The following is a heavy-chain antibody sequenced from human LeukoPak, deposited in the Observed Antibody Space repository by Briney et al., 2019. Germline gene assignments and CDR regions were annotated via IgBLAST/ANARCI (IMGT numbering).Heavy chain of an antibody. V-gene: IGHV3-7*01. CDR1: GFTFSSYW. CDR3: ARADCGGDCYVY. J-gene: IGHJ4*02. Sequence: GGSLRLSCAAPGFTFSSYWMSWVRQAPGKGLEWVANIKQDGSEKYYVDSVKGRFTISRDNAKNSLYLQMNSLRAEDTAVYYCARADCGGDCYVYWGQGTLVTVSS. CDR2: IKQDGSEK. D-gene: IGHD2-21*01.